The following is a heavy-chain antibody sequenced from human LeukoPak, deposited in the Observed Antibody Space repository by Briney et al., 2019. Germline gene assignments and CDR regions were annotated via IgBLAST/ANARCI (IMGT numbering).Heavy chain of an antibody. J-gene: IGHJ4*02. V-gene: IGHV3-48*01. CDR2: ISSSSSTI. Sequence: GGSLRLSCAASGFTFSSYSMNWVRQAPGKGLEWVSYISSSSSTIYYADSVKGRFTISRDNSKNTLYLQMNSLRVEDTAVYYCAKSGYNRFDYWGQGTLVTVSS. CDR3: AKSGYNRFDY. D-gene: IGHD5-24*01. CDR1: GFTFSSYS.